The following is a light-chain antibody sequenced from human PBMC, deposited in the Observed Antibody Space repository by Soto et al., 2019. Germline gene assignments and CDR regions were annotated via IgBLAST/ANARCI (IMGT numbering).Light chain of an antibody. V-gene: IGLV1-40*01. J-gene: IGLJ1*01. CDR3: QIYDSSLSGTYV. CDR2: GNS. Sequence: QSVLTQPPSVSGAPGQRVTISCTGSSSNIGAGYDVHWYQQLPGTAPKILIYGNSNRPSMVPDRFSGSKSCTSASLTITGLQSEDDADYYCQIYDSSLSGTYVFGTGTKVTVL. CDR1: SSNIGAGYD.